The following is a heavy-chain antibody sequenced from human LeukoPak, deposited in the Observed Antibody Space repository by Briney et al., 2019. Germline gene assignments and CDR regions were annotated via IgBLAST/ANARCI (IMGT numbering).Heavy chain of an antibody. CDR1: GYTFTGYY. Sequence: ASVKVSCKASGYTFTGYYMHWVRQAPGQGLEWMGWINPNSGGTNYAQKFQGRVTMTRDTSISTAYMELSRLRSDDTAVYYCARARGDGYNYAWFDPWGQGTLVTVSP. CDR2: INPNSGGT. D-gene: IGHD5-24*01. CDR3: ARARGDGYNYAWFDP. V-gene: IGHV1-2*02. J-gene: IGHJ5*02.